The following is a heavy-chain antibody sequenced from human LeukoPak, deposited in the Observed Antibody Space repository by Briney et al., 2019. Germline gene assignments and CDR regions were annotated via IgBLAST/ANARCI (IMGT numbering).Heavy chain of an antibody. CDR3: ARDRYGSGSYLYYYYYMDV. CDR2: ISSSSSYI. CDR1: GFTFSSYS. Sequence: PGGSLRLSCAASGFTFSSYSMNWVRQAPGKGLEWVSSISSSSSYIYYANSVKGRFTISRDNAKNSLYLQMNSLRAEDTAVYYCARDRYGSGSYLYYYYYMDVWGKGTTATVSS. D-gene: IGHD3-10*01. V-gene: IGHV3-21*01. J-gene: IGHJ6*03.